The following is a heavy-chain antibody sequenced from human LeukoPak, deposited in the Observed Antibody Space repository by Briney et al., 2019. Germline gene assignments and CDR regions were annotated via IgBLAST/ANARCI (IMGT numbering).Heavy chain of an antibody. CDR3: ARGMFDNSGHYYYFYYALDV. CDR1: GYTFTSYH. CDR2: INAKSGHT. D-gene: IGHD3-22*01. Sequence: ASVKVSCKASGYTFTSYHIDWVRQAPGQGPEWMGWINAKSGHTGYAQNLEGRVTMTRDTSTNTAYMGLRGLRSEDTAVYFCARGMFDNSGHYYYFYYALDVWGQGATVTVSS. V-gene: IGHV1-8*01. J-gene: IGHJ6*02.